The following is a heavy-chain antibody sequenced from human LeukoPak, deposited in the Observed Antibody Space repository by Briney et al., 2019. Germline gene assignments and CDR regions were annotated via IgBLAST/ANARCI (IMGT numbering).Heavy chain of an antibody. Sequence: PSETQSLTCAVYGGSFSGYYWSSTRHPPRKGLDWHGEINHSVSTNYNPSLKSRVTISVDTSKNQFSLKLSSVTAADTAVYYYARGLPLRSGYYPRGGAFDIWGQGTMVTVSS. CDR2: INHSVST. CDR1: GGSFSGYY. D-gene: IGHD3-22*01. V-gene: IGHV4-34*01. J-gene: IGHJ3*02. CDR3: ARGLPLRSGYYPRGGAFDI.